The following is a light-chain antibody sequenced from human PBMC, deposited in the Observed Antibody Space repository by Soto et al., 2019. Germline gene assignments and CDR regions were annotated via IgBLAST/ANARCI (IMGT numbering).Light chain of an antibody. V-gene: IGKV3-15*01. CDR3: QQYYNWPPTWT. CDR2: DSS. CDR1: KSSSSY. Sequence: TQSPATLSLSPGERVTLSCKAVKSSSSYFDWYQQQHGQAPRLLIYDSSSRATGVAARFSGSGSGTEFSLAISSLQSEDFAVYYCQQYYNWPPTWTFGQGTKVDIK. J-gene: IGKJ1*01.